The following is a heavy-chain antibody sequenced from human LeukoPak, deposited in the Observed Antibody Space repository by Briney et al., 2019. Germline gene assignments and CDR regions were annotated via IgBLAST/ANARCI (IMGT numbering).Heavy chain of an antibody. J-gene: IGHJ3*01. V-gene: IGHV3-21*01. CDR1: GFTFSDYS. CDR3: ARAKNSNGNYYLRDAFDF. D-gene: IGHD3-22*01. CDR2: ISSTGNYI. Sequence: GGSLRLSCAASGFTFSDYSMNWVRQAPGKGLEWVSSISSTGNYIYDAASVKGRFTISRDNAKKSLFLLMDSLRDEDTAVYYCARAKNSNGNYYLRDAFDFWGPGTVVTVST.